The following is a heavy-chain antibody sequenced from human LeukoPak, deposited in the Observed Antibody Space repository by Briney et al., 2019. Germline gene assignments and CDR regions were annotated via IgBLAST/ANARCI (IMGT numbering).Heavy chain of an antibody. CDR2: INHSGST. CDR1: GGSFSGYY. V-gene: IGHV4-34*01. CDR3: ARAPLYAVDY. J-gene: IGHJ4*02. Sequence: SETLSLTCAVYGGSFSGYYWSWIRQPPGKGLEWIGEINHSGSTNYNPSLKSRVTISVDTSKNKFSLKLSSVTAADTAVYYCARAPLYAVDYWGQGTLVTVSS. D-gene: IGHD2-8*01.